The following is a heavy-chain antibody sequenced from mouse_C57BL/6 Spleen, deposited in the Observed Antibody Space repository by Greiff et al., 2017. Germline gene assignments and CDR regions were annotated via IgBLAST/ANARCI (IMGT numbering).Heavy chain of an antibody. J-gene: IGHJ2*01. D-gene: IGHD1-1*01. CDR3: ERSDTTVVEDYFDY. CDR1: GYTFTDYY. V-gene: IGHV1-76*01. Sequence: QVQLKESGAELVRPGASVKLSCKASGYTFTDYYINWVKQRPGQGLEWIARIYPGSGNTYYNEKFKGKATLTAEKSSSTDYMQISSLTSEDSAVYFCERSDTTVVEDYFDYWGQGTTLTVSS. CDR2: IYPGSGNT.